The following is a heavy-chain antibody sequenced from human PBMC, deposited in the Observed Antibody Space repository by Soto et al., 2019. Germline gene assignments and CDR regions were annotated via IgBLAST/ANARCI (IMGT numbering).Heavy chain of an antibody. CDR3: ARGHERITIFGVVIIPPYYYYYYGMDV. D-gene: IGHD3-3*01. V-gene: IGHV1-69*13. J-gene: IGHJ6*02. CDR2: IIPIFGTA. CDR1: GGTFSSYA. Sequence: GASVKVSCKASGGTFSSYAISWVRQAPGQGLEWMGGIIPIFGTANYAQKFQGRVTITADESTSTAYMELSSLRSEDTAVYYCARGHERITIFGVVIIPPYYYYYYGMDVWGQGTTVTVSS.